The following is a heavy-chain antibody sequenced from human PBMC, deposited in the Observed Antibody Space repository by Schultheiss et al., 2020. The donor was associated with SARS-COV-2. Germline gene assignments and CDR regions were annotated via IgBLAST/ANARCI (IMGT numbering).Heavy chain of an antibody. J-gene: IGHJ6*02. V-gene: IGHV4-30-4*07. CDR3: AGWFGELLLPYYYYYGMDV. CDR1: GFTFSSYA. Sequence: LRLSCAASGFTFSSYAMSWVRQAPGKGLEWIGYIYYSGSTYYNPSLKSRVTISVDTSKNQFSLKLSSVTAADTAVYYCAGWFGELLLPYYYYYGMDVWGQGTTVTVSS. D-gene: IGHD3-10*01. CDR2: IYYSGST.